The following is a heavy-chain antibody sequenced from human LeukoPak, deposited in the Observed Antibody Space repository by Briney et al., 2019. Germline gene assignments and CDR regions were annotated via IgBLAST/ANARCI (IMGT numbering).Heavy chain of an antibody. J-gene: IGHJ4*02. CDR1: GGSISSSSYY. CDR3: ARLSWFGELLSFYFDS. V-gene: IGHV4-39*01. D-gene: IGHD3-10*01. Sequence: SETLSLTCTVSGGSISSSSYYWGWIRQPPGKGLEWIGSIYYNGSTYYNPSLKSRVTISVDTSKNQFSLKLSSVTAADTAVYYCARLSWFGELLSFYFDSWGQGTLVTVSS. CDR2: IYYNGST.